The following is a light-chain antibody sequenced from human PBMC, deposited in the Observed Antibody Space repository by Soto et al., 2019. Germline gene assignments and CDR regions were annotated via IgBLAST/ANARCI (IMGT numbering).Light chain of an antibody. CDR1: SSDVGGYNY. V-gene: IGLV2-8*01. CDR3: NSYGGTNNYVV. J-gene: IGLJ2*01. Sequence: QSVLTQPPPASGSPGQSVTISCTGTSSDVGGYNYVSWYRQHPGKAPQLIIYDVNKRPSGVPDRFSGSKSGNTASLTVSGLQAEDEADYFCNSYGGTNNYVVFGGGTKLTVL. CDR2: DVN.